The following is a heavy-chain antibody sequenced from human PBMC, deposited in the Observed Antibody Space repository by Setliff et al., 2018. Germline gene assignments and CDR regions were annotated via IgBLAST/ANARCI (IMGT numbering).Heavy chain of an antibody. J-gene: IGHJ4*02. Sequence: GGSLRLSCAASGFTFRSYWMSWVRQTPGKGLEWVANIKQDGSEKYYVDSEKGRYTISRDNAKNSLYLQMNSLRAEDTAVYYCARPPPGSSGWSMIYYFDYWGQGTLVTVSS. CDR1: GFTFRSYW. V-gene: IGHV3-7*01. CDR2: IKQDGSEK. CDR3: ARPPPGSSGWSMIYYFDY. D-gene: IGHD6-19*01.